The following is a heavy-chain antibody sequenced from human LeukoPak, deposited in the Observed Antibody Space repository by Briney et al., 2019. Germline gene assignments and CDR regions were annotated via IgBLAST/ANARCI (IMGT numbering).Heavy chain of an antibody. Sequence: GGSLRLSCAASGFTFSSYEMNWVRQAPGKGLEWVAVIWYDGSNKYYADSVKGRFTISRDNSKNTLYLQMNSLRAEDTAVYCCARDKYSSSSYYFDYWGQGTLVTVSS. CDR3: ARDKYSSSSYYFDY. D-gene: IGHD6-6*01. CDR1: GFTFSSYE. V-gene: IGHV3-33*08. J-gene: IGHJ4*02. CDR2: IWYDGSNK.